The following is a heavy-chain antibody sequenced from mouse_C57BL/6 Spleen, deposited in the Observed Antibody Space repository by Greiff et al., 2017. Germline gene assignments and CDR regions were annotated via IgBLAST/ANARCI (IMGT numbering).Heavy chain of an antibody. Sequence: EVKLVESGTVLARPGASVKMSCKTSGYTFTSYWMHWVKHRPGQGLEWIGAIYPGNSDTSYNQKFKGKAKLTAVTSASTAYMELSSLTNEDSAVYYCTRTETAQAPFGYWGQGTTLTVSS. J-gene: IGHJ2*01. CDR1: GYTFTSYW. D-gene: IGHD3-2*02. CDR3: TRTETAQAPFGY. V-gene: IGHV1-5*01. CDR2: IYPGNSDT.